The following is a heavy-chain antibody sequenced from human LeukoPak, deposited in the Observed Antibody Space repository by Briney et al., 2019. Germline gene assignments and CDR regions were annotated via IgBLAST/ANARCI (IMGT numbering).Heavy chain of an antibody. CDR2: IYHTGST. J-gene: IGHJ4*02. Sequence: SETLSLTCSVSGYSINSGYRWGWIRQPPGKGLEWIGNIYHTGSTYYNPSLKSRVTISVDTSKNQFSLKLSSVTAADTAIYYCARGLYYWGQGTLVTVSS. CDR1: GYSINSGYR. CDR3: ARGLYY. V-gene: IGHV4-38-2*01.